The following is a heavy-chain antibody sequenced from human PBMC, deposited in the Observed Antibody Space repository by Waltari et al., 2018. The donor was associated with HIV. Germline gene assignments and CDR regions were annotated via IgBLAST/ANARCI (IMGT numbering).Heavy chain of an antibody. CDR3: ARVRMTRDLYYGMDV. CDR1: GGSISSYY. CDR2: IYYSGST. J-gene: IGHJ6*02. V-gene: IGHV4-59*01. Sequence: QVQLQESGPGLVKPSETLSLTCTVSGGSISSYYWSWIRQPPGKGLEWIGYIYYSGSTNYNPSLKSRVTISVDTSKNQFSLKLSSVTAADTAVYYCARVRMTRDLYYGMDVWGQGTTVTVSS.